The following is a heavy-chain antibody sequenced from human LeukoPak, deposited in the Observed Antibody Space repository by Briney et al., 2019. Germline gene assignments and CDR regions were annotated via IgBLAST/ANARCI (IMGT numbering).Heavy chain of an antibody. CDR3: ARDRLRWYPYYYYGMDV. CDR1: GGPFSGYS. J-gene: IGHJ6*02. D-gene: IGHD4-23*01. V-gene: IGHV4-34*01. CDR2: INHSGST. Sequence: SETLSLTCAVYGGPFSGYSWSWIRQPPGKGLEWIGEINHSGSTNYNPSLKSRVTISVDTSKSQFSLKLSSVTAADTAVYYCARDRLRWYPYYYYGMDVWGQGTTVTVSS.